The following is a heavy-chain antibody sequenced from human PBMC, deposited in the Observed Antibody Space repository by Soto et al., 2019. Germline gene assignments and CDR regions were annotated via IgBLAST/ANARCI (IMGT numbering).Heavy chain of an antibody. CDR2: INAGNGNT. CDR1: GYTFTSYA. V-gene: IGHV1-3*01. D-gene: IGHD5-12*01. J-gene: IGHJ6*02. Sequence: ASVKVFCKASGYTFTSYAMHWVRKAPGQRLEWMGWINAGNGNTKYSQKFQGRVTITRDTSASTAYMELSSLRSEDTAVYYCSRDVAYYYGKDVWGQGTTVTVSS. CDR3: SRDVAYYYGKDV.